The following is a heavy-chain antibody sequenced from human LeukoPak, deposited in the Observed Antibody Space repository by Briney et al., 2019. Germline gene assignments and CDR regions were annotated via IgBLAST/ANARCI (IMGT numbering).Heavy chain of an antibody. CDR1: GYTFTGYY. D-gene: IGHD6-13*01. V-gene: IGHV1-2*02. J-gene: IGHJ4*02. Sequence: ASVKVSCKASGYTFTGYYMHWVRQAPGQGLEWMGWINPNSGGTNYAQKFQGRVTMTRDTSISTAYMELSRLRSDDTAVYYCARVPQGSSWPYYFDYWGQGTLVTVSS. CDR3: ARVPQGSSWPYYFDY. CDR2: INPNSGGT.